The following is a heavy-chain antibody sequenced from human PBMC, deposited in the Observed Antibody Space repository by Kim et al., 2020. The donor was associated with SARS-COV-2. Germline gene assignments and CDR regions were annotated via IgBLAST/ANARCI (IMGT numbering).Heavy chain of an antibody. J-gene: IGHJ4*02. CDR2: ET. CDR3: ATFGSYYFDY. Sequence: ETIYAQKFQGRVTMTEDTSTDTAYMELSSLRSEDTAVYYCATFGSYYFDYWGQGTLVTVSS. D-gene: IGHD1-26*01. V-gene: IGHV1-24*01.